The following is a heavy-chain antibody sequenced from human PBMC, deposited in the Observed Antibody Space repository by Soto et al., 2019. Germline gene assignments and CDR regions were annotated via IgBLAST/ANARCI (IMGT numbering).Heavy chain of an antibody. J-gene: IGHJ6*02. CDR2: IKQDGSEK. D-gene: IGHD3-9*01. CDR1: GFTFSSYW. CDR3: ARDHESNYDILTGYTHPLCYYYGMDV. V-gene: IGHV3-7*04. Sequence: GGSLRLSCAASGFTFSSYWMSWVRQAPGKGLEWVANIKQDGSEKYYVDSVKGRFTISIDNAKNSLYLQMNSLRAEDTAVYYCARDHESNYDILTGYTHPLCYYYGMDVWGQGTTVTVSS.